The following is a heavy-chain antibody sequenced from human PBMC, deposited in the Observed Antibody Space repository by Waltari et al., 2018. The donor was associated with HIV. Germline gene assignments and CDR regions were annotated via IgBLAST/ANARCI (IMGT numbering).Heavy chain of an antibody. J-gene: IGHJ3*02. Sequence: EVQVVESGGGLVQPGGSLRLSCAASGFTFSSYEMNWVRQAPGKGLECVSYISSSGSTIYFADSVKGRFTMSRDNAKNSLYLRMNSLRAEDTAVYYCARAFMIRGTGAFDIWGQGTMVTVSS. D-gene: IGHD3-10*01. CDR3: ARAFMIRGTGAFDI. CDR2: ISSSGSTI. V-gene: IGHV3-48*03. CDR1: GFTFSSYE.